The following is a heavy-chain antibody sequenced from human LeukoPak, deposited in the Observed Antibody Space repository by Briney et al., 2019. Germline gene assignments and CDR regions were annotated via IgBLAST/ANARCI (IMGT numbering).Heavy chain of an antibody. Sequence: PGGSLRLSCAASGFTFRSYWMHWVRQAPGKGLVWVSRINTDGSSTIYADSVKGRFTISRDNAKNTLYLQMNSLRAEDTAMYYCARLYGGYGDSYFDYWGQGTLVTVSS. J-gene: IGHJ4*02. CDR1: GFTFRSYW. CDR3: ARLYGGYGDSYFDY. CDR2: INTDGSST. D-gene: IGHD4-17*01. V-gene: IGHV3-74*01.